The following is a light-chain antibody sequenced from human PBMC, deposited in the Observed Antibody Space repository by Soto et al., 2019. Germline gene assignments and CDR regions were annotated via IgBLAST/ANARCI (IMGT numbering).Light chain of an antibody. V-gene: IGLV7-43*01. CDR2: STS. J-gene: IGLJ2*01. CDR1: TGAVTGGYY. Sequence: QAVVTQEPSLTVSPGGTVTLTCASSTGAVTGGYYPNWFQWKPGQAPRPLIYSTSNKHSWTPARFSGSLLGGKAALTLSGVQPEDEAEYYCLLYYGGAQPIFGGGTKLTVL. CDR3: LLYYGGAQPI.